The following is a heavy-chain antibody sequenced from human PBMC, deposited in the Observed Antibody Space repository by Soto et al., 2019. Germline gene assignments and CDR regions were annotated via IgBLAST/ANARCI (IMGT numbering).Heavy chain of an antibody. CDR3: ATFRIAARRYYYYYYGMDV. Sequence: VKVSCKVSGYTLTELSMHWVRQAPGKGLEWMGGFDPEDGETIYAQKFQGRVTMTEDTSTDTAYMELSSLRSEDTAVYYCATFRIAARRYYYYYYGMDVWGQGTTVTV. J-gene: IGHJ6*02. CDR1: GYTLTELS. D-gene: IGHD6-6*01. CDR2: FDPEDGET. V-gene: IGHV1-24*01.